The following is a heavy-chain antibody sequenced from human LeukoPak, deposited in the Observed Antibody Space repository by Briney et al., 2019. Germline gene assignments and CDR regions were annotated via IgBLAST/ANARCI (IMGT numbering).Heavy chain of an antibody. CDR2: IYPGDSDT. CDR3: ARGDLLEWLGSHFDY. J-gene: IGHJ4*02. V-gene: IGHV5-51*01. CDR1: GYSFTSYW. D-gene: IGHD3-3*01. Sequence: HGESLKISCKGSGYSFTSYWIGWVRQMPGKGLEWMGIIYPGDSDTRYSPSFQGQVTISADKSISTAYLQWSSLKASDTAMYYCARGDLLEWLGSHFDYWGQGTLVTVSS.